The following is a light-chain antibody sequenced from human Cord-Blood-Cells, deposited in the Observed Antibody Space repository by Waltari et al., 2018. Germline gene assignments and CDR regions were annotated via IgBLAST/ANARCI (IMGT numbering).Light chain of an antibody. CDR3: QQRSNWPPIFT. Sequence: EIVLTQSPATLSLSPGERATLPCRASQSVSSYFAWYQQKPGQAPRLLIYDASNSATGIPARFSGSGAGTDFTLTISSLEPEDFAVYYGQQRSNWPPIFTFGPGTKVDIK. CDR1: QSVSSY. J-gene: IGKJ3*01. V-gene: IGKV3-11*01. CDR2: DAS.